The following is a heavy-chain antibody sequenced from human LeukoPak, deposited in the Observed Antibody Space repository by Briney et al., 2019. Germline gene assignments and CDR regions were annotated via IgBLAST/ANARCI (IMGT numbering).Heavy chain of an antibody. V-gene: IGHV7-4-1*02. CDR3: ARVDPGRITMVRGVIMLDY. J-gene: IGHJ4*02. CDR1: GYTGTSYA. D-gene: IGHD3-10*01. Sequence: ASVKVSCKASGYTGTSYAMDWVRQAPRQALGWMGWMNTNTGNPTYAQGFTGRFVFSLGTFVSTAYLQISSLKAEDTAVYYCARVDPGRITMVRGVIMLDYWGQGTLVTVSS. CDR2: MNTNTGNP.